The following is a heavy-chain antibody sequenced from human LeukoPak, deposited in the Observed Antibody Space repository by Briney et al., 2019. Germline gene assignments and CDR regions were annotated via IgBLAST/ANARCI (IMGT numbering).Heavy chain of an antibody. Sequence: SETLSLTCTVSGGSISSYYWSWIRQPPGKGLEWIGYIYYSGSTNYNPSLKSRVTMSVDTSKNQFSLKLSSVTAADTAVYYCARDRPFSGYGMDVWGQGTTVTVSS. J-gene: IGHJ6*02. CDR2: IYYSGST. D-gene: IGHD6-6*01. CDR1: GGSISSYY. V-gene: IGHV4-59*01. CDR3: ARDRPFSGYGMDV.